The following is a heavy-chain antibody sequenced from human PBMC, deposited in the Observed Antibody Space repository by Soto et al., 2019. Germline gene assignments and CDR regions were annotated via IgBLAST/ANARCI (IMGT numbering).Heavy chain of an antibody. J-gene: IGHJ4*02. Sequence: SETLSLTCTVSGGSISSYYWSCIRQPPRKEQKWSGYIYYSGSTNYNPSLKSRVTMSVETSKNQYYLELTSVTAVGMAVYYGARMNSYDASGYTFDYWGEGMMVSASS. CDR1: GGSISSYY. CDR3: ARMNSYDASGYTFDY. V-gene: IGHV4-59*08. D-gene: IGHD3-22*01. CDR2: IYYSGST.